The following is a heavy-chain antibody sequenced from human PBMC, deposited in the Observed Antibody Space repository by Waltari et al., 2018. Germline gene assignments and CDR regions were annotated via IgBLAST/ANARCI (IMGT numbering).Heavy chain of an antibody. CDR1: GYTFTGYY. D-gene: IGHD3-3*01. CDR2: INPNSGGT. V-gene: IGHV1-2*06. CDR3: ARAPYYKFWSGYNNFDY. Sequence: QVQLVQSGAEVKKPGASVKVSCKASGYTFTGYYMHWVRQAPGQGLEWMGRINPNSGGTNYAQKFQGRVTMTRDTSISTAYMELGRLRSDDTAVYCCARAPYYKFWSGYNNFDYWGQGTLVTVSS. J-gene: IGHJ4*02.